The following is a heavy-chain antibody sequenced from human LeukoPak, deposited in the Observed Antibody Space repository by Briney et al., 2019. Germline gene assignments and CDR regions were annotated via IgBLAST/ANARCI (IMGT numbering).Heavy chain of an antibody. D-gene: IGHD2-2*01. J-gene: IGHJ6*03. CDR3: ARLGYCSSTSCYSLFYYYYYMDV. CDR2: IYYSGST. V-gene: IGHV4-39*01. CDR1: GGSISSSSYY. Sequence: SETLSLTCTVSGGSISSSSYYWGWIRQPPGKGLEWIGSIYYSGSTYYNPSLKSRVTISVDTSKNQFSLKLSSVTAADTAVYYCARLGYCSSTSCYSLFYYYYYMDVWGKGTMVTVSS.